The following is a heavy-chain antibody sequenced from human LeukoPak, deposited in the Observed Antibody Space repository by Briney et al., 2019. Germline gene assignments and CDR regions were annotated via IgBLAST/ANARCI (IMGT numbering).Heavy chain of an antibody. Sequence: GRSLRLSCAASGFTFDDYAMHWVRQVPGKGLEWVSRSSWNSGRIGYADSVKGRFIISRDNAKNSLYLQMNSLRVEDTALYYCAKGSDYDGSGYFDSWGQGTLVTVSS. CDR2: SSWNSGRI. CDR3: AKGSDYDGSGYFDS. CDR1: GFTFDDYA. V-gene: IGHV3-9*01. D-gene: IGHD3-22*01. J-gene: IGHJ4*02.